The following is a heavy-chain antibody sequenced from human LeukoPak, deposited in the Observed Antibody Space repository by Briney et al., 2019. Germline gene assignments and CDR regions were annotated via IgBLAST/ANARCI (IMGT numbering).Heavy chain of an antibody. CDR3: ARPSRLTGMDV. Sequence: GGSMRLSCAASAFTFSSYSMNWDRQPPGKGLEWVSSISSSSSYIYYTDSVKGRFTISRDNAKNSLYLQMNSLRAEDTAVYYCARPSRLTGMDVWGKGATVTVSS. D-gene: IGHD2-2*01. CDR1: AFTFSSYS. CDR2: ISSSSSYI. J-gene: IGHJ6*04. V-gene: IGHV3-21*01.